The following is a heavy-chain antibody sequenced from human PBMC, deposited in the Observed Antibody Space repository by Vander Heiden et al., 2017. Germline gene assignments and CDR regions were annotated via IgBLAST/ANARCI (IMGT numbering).Heavy chain of an antibody. CDR1: GYKFTSLG. Sequence: QVQLVQSGTDVKRPGASVKLSCKASGYKFTSLGISWVRQAPGQGLEWIGWISTNSGDTKYGENLQGRVTMSTDTSTSTAYMELKSLRSDDTAVYYCARDVYYRFDLWGQGTLVTVFS. CDR3: ARDVYYRFDL. V-gene: IGHV1-18*01. D-gene: IGHD3-16*01. J-gene: IGHJ4*02. CDR2: ISTNSGDT.